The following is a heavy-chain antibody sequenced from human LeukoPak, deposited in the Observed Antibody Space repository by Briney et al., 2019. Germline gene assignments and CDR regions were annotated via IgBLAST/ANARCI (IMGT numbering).Heavy chain of an antibody. Sequence: ASVKVSCKASGYTFTGYYMHWVRQAPGQGLEWMGWINPNSGGTNYAQEFQGRVTMTRDTSISTAYMELSRLRSDDTAVYYCARDSLYLGPGRHRGHQYGRYYYDSSGYYYGWFDPWGQGTLVTVSS. J-gene: IGHJ5*02. CDR2: INPNSGGT. CDR3: ARDSLYLGPGRHRGHQYGRYYYDSSGYYYGWFDP. CDR1: GYTFTGYY. V-gene: IGHV1-2*02. D-gene: IGHD3-22*01.